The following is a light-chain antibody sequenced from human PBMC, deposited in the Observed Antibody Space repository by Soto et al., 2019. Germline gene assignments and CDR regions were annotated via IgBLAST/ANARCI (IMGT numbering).Light chain of an antibody. CDR1: QSISSY. CDR2: AGS. J-gene: IGKJ2*01. CDR3: QQTYSLPVT. Sequence: DIQMTQSPSSLSASVGDRVTITCRASQSISSYLNWYQQKPVKAPKLLIYAGSSLQSGVPSMFSGRASGADFTLTISSLQPEDFATYYCQQTYSLPVTFGQGTKLEIK. V-gene: IGKV1-39*01.